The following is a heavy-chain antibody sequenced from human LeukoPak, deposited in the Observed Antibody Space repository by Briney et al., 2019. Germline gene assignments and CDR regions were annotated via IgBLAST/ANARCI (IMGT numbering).Heavy chain of an antibody. CDR3: ARGRYYGSGSYYKAFDY. Sequence: ASVKVSCKASGYIFSDYYMHWVRQAPGRGFEWMGWISRRSGATKIAEKFQGRVTLTRDTSISTAYVELSRLRSDDTAVYYCARGRYYGSGSYYKAFDYWGQGTLVTVSS. D-gene: IGHD3-10*01. J-gene: IGHJ4*02. V-gene: IGHV1-2*02. CDR2: ISRRSGAT. CDR1: GYIFSDYY.